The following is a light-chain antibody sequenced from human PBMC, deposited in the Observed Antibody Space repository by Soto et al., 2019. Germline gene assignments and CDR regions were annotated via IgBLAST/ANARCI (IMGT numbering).Light chain of an antibody. Sequence: AIQMTQSPSSLSASVGDRVTITCRASQGVRDDLGWYQQKPGKAPKLLIYAASSLQSGVPSRFSGSGSGTDFTLTISSLQPEDFATYYCLQDYNYPRTFGQGTKVEIK. CDR3: LQDYNYPRT. CDR2: AAS. CDR1: QGVRDD. V-gene: IGKV1-6*01. J-gene: IGKJ1*01.